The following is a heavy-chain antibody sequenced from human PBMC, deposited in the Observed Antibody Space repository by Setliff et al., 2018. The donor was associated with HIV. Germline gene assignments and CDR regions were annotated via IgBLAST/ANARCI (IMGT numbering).Heavy chain of an antibody. Sequence: SETLSLTCTVSGGSISGYYWSWIRQPPGKGLEWIGHIFYTGNTNYNPSLKSRVTISVDTSKNQFFLKLNSVTAADTAAYHCVRAYCSRTTCYDDHYYMDVWGKGSTVTVSS. CDR3: VRAYCSRTTCYDDHYYMDV. J-gene: IGHJ6*03. V-gene: IGHV4-59*01. CDR1: GGSISGYY. D-gene: IGHD2-2*01. CDR2: IFYTGNT.